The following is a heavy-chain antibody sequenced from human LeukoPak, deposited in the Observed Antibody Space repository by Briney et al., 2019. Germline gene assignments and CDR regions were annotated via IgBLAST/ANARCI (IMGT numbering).Heavy chain of an antibody. Sequence: GGSLRLSCAASGFTFSNYRMHWVRQAPGKRLVWVSHINSDGTTTNYADSVKGRFTISRDNAKNTLYLQMNSLRAEDTALYYCARDGKGTVTNTFDCWGQGTLVTVSS. V-gene: IGHV3-74*01. CDR3: ARDGKGTVTNTFDC. CDR2: INSDGTTT. D-gene: IGHD4-17*01. J-gene: IGHJ4*02. CDR1: GFTFSNYR.